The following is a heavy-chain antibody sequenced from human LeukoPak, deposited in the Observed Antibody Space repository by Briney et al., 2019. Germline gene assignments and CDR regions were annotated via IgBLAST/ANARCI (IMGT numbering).Heavy chain of an antibody. Sequence: PGGSLRLSCAASGFIFSNYGMNWVRQAPGKGLEWVAIISFDGRNGYYAESAKGRFTISRDNAKNSLYLQMNSLRVEDTAVYYCARDRGTYYYDSTSHYDAFDIWGQGTLVTVSS. CDR1: GFIFSNYG. V-gene: IGHV3-30*03. D-gene: IGHD3-22*01. CDR2: ISFDGRNG. J-gene: IGHJ3*02. CDR3: ARDRGTYYYDSTSHYDAFDI.